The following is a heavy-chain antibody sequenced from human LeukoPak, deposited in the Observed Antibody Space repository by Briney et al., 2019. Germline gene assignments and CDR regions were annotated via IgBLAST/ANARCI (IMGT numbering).Heavy chain of an antibody. J-gene: IGHJ4*02. CDR3: AKLFESGTYNNFFHY. V-gene: IGHV3-23*01. D-gene: IGHD3-10*01. Sequence: GGSLTLSCAASGFTFDDYGMSGVRQAPGKGLEWVSAITASSSSTHDADSVQGRFTISRDNFKNTLYLQMDSLRPEDTAIYYCAKLFESGTYNNFFHYWGQGTLVTVSS. CDR1: GFTFDDYG. CDR2: ITASSSST.